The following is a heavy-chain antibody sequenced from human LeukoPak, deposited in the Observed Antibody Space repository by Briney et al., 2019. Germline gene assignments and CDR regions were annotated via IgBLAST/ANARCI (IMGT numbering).Heavy chain of an antibody. CDR2: INPSGGST. Sequence: GASVKVSCKASGYTFTSYYMHWVRQAPGQGLGWMGIINPSGGSTSYAQKFQGRVTMTRDTSTSTVYMELSSLRSEDTAVYYCARGDFWSGYYRGPDAFDIWGQGTMVTVSS. J-gene: IGHJ3*02. CDR3: ARGDFWSGYYRGPDAFDI. V-gene: IGHV1-46*01. D-gene: IGHD3-3*01. CDR1: GYTFTSYY.